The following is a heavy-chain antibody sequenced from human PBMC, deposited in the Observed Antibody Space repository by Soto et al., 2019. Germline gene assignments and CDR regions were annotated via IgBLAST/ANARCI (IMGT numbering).Heavy chain of an antibody. V-gene: IGHV4-30-2*01. CDR2: ISPSGSP. Sequence: SETLSLTCAVSGGSVNSGGYSWSWIRQPPGKGLEWIGFISPSGSPAYNPSLKSRVTISVDRSNNQISLELSSVTAADTAVYYCARGVLAWGPGTLVTVSS. CDR3: ARGVLA. CDR1: GGSVNSGGYS. D-gene: IGHD2-8*01. J-gene: IGHJ5*02.